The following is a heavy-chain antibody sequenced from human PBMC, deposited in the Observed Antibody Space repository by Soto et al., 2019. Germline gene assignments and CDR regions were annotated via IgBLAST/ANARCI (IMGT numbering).Heavy chain of an antibody. J-gene: IGHJ4*02. V-gene: IGHV4-38-2*01. CDR1: GYSISSGYY. CDR3: EWSSSFTPFDY. Sequence: ETLSLTCAVSGYSISSGYYWGWIRQPPGKGLEWIGSIYHSGSTYYNPSLKSRVTISVDTSKNQFSLKLSSVTAADTAVYYCEWSSSFTPFDYWGQGTLVTVSS. D-gene: IGHD6-13*01. CDR2: IYHSGST.